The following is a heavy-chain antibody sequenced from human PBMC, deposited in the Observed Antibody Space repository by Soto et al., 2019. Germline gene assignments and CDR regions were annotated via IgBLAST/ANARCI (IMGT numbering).Heavy chain of an antibody. J-gene: IGHJ2*01. V-gene: IGHV3-30-3*01. Sequence: QVQLVESGGGVVQPGRSLRLSCAASGFTFSSYAMHWVRQAPGKGLEWVAVISYDGSNKHYADSVKGRFTISRDNSKNTLYLQMNSLRLEDTAVYYCARPLWRDDYNGGYFDLWGRGTLVTVSS. CDR3: ARPLWRDDYNGGYFDL. CDR2: ISYDGSNK. CDR1: GFTFSSYA. D-gene: IGHD4-4*01.